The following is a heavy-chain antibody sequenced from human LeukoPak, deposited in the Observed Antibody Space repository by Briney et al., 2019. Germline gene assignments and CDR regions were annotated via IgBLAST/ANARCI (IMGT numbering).Heavy chain of an antibody. Sequence: PSETLSLTCAVYGGSFSGYYWSWIRQPPGKGLEWMREINHSGSTNYNPSLKSRATISVDTSKNQFSLKRSSVPDADTAVYYCARGLIRGIGAAGTRSDWFDPWGQGTLVIVSS. J-gene: IGHJ5*02. CDR1: GGSFSGYY. V-gene: IGHV4-34*01. D-gene: IGHD6-13*01. CDR3: ARGLIRGIGAAGTRSDWFDP. CDR2: INHSGST.